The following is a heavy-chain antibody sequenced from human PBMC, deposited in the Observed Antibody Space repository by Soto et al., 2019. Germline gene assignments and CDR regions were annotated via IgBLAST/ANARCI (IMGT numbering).Heavy chain of an antibody. CDR1: GFTFDDYA. CDR3: AKDRYCSSTSCHDAFDI. J-gene: IGHJ3*02. V-gene: IGHV3-9*01. D-gene: IGHD2-2*01. Sequence: GGSLRLSCAASGFTFDDYAMHWVRQAPGKGLEWVSGISWNSGSIGYADSVKGRFTISRDNAKNSLYLQMNSLRAEDTALYYCAKDRYCSSTSCHDAFDIWGQGTMVTVSS. CDR2: ISWNSGSI.